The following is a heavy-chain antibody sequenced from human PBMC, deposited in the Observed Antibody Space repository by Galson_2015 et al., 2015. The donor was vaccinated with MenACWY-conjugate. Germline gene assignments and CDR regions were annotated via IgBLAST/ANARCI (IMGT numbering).Heavy chain of an antibody. V-gene: IGHV3-23*01. D-gene: IGHD1-14*01. CDR2: ISGSGDTT. CDR3: ARNRYDPWYYFDH. Sequence: SLRLSCAASGFTFSDYAMTWVRQAPGRGLEWVSGISGSGDTTYYADPVKGRFAISRDNSKNTLSLQMNGLRAEDTGVYFCARNRYDPWYYFDHWGHGVLVTVAS. J-gene: IGHJ4*01. CDR1: GFTFSDYA.